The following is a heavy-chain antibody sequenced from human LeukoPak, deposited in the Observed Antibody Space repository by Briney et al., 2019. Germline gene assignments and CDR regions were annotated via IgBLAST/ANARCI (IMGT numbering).Heavy chain of an antibody. CDR1: GFTFSSYA. D-gene: IGHD5-12*01. CDR3: ARHSLYSGFFDF. Sequence: PGGSLRLSCAASGFTFSSYAMSWVRQAPGKGLEWVSTISGSGLSTYYADSVRGRFTISRDNAKSSLYLRMNSLRTEDTAVYYCARHSLYSGFFDFWGQGILVTVSS. J-gene: IGHJ4*02. V-gene: IGHV3-23*01. CDR2: ISGSGLST.